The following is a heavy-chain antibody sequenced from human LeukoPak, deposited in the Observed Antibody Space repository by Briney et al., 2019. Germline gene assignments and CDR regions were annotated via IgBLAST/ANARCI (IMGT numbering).Heavy chain of an antibody. CDR3: ARYDGGSGPFDY. CDR1: GGSISSGNYY. CDR2: IYTSGST. J-gene: IGHJ4*02. D-gene: IGHD3-10*01. Sequence: SETLSLTCTVSGGSISSGNYYWTWIRQPAGKGLEWIGRIYTSGSTNYNPSLKSRVTISVDTSKNQFSLKLTSVTAADTAVYYCARYDGGSGPFDYWGQGTLVTVSS. V-gene: IGHV4-61*02.